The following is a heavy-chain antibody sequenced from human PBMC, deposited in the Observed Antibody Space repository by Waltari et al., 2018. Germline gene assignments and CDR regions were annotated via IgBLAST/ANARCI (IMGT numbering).Heavy chain of an antibody. Sequence: QVQLQQWGAGLLKPSETLSLTCAVYGGSFSGYYWSWIRQPPGKGLEWIGEINHSGSTNYNPSLKSRVTISVDTSKNQFSLKLSSVTAADTAVYYCARDFHYDFWSGYGFSPPNWFDPWGQGTLVTVSS. J-gene: IGHJ5*02. CDR2: INHSGST. D-gene: IGHD3-3*01. CDR1: GGSFSGYY. CDR3: ARDFHYDFWSGYGFSPPNWFDP. V-gene: IGHV4-34*01.